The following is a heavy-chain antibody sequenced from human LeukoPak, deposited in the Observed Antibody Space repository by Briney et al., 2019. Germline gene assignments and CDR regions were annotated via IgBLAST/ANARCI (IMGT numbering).Heavy chain of an antibody. J-gene: IGHJ4*02. V-gene: IGHV4-30-2*01. D-gene: IGHD1-26*01. CDR3: ASEPPIVGAN. CDR1: GGSISSGGYY. CDR2: IYHSGST. Sequence: PSETLSLTCTVSGGSISSGGYYWSWIRQPPGKGLEWIGYIYHSGSTYYNPSLKSRVTISVDRSKNQFSLKLSSVTAADTAVYYCASEPPIVGANWGQGTLVTVSS.